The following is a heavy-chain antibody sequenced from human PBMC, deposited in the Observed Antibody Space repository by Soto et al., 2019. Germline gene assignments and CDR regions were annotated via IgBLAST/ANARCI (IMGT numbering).Heavy chain of an antibody. CDR1: GFSFGSYA. J-gene: IGHJ4*02. V-gene: IGHV3-23*01. D-gene: IGHD6-13*01. CDR3: AKDRERDAWYEDY. Sequence: GVSPRPSWVASGFSFGSYAMGWVRQDPGKGLEWXSVIXXXDXSXXXAXXXXGRFTISRDNSKNTLYLQMNSLRAEDTAVYYCAKDRERDAWYEDYWGQGTLVTVSS. CDR2: IXXXDXSX.